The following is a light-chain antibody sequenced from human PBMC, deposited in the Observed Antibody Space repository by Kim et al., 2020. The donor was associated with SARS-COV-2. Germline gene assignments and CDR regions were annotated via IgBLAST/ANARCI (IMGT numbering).Light chain of an antibody. CDR2: KAS. CDR1: QSNSMW. V-gene: IGKV1-5*03. J-gene: IGKJ2*01. CDR3: QQYDNY. Sequence: STLSASVGDRVSITWRASQSNSMWLAWYQQKPGKAPKRLISKASSLQSGVPSRFSGSGSGTQVTLTISSLQPDDFGTYYCQQYDNYFGQGTKLEI.